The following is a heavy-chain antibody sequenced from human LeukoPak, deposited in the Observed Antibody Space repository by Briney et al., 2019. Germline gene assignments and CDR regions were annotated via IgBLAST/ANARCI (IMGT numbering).Heavy chain of an antibody. J-gene: IGHJ4*02. CDR1: GFTFSSYS. D-gene: IGHD3-22*01. CDR3: ARDMENYYDSSAIDY. Sequence: PGGSLRLSCAASGFTFSSYSMNWVRQAPGKGLEWVSSISSSSSYIYYADSVKGRFTISRDNAKNSLYLQMNSLRAEDTAVYYCARDMENYYDSSAIDYWGQGTLVTVPS. V-gene: IGHV3-21*01. CDR2: ISSSSSYI.